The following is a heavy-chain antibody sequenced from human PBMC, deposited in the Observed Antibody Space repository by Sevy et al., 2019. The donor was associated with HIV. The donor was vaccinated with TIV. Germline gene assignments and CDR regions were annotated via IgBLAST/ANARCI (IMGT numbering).Heavy chain of an antibody. CDR1: GYTFTNYG. CDR3: AKDRGYCSVGNCYSDS. D-gene: IGHD2-15*01. J-gene: IGHJ4*02. CDR2: ISAFNGNT. V-gene: IGHV1-18*04. Sequence: ASVQVSCKASGYTFTNYGISWVRQAPGQGLEWMGWISAFNGNTNYAQSLQGRVTMTTDTSTNTAYMELRSLRSDDTAVYFCAKDRGYCSVGNCYSDSWGQGTLVTVSS.